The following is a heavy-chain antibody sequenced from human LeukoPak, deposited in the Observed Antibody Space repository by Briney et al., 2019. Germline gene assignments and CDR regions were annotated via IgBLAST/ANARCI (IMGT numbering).Heavy chain of an antibody. CDR1: GYTFTSYD. CDR3: ARAMVRGVICPGY. D-gene: IGHD3-10*01. J-gene: IGHJ4*02. CDR2: MNPNSGNT. Sequence: GSVKVSCKASGYTFTSYDINWVRQATGQGLEWMGWMNPNSGNTGYAQKFQGRVTMTRNTSISTAYMELSSLRSEDTAVYYCARAMVRGVICPGYWGQGTLVTVSS. V-gene: IGHV1-8*01.